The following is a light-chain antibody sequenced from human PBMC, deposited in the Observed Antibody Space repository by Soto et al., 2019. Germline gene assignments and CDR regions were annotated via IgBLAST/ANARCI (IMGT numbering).Light chain of an antibody. Sequence: QYVLTQPPSASGTPGQRFTISCSGSSSNIGSNTVNWYQQLPGTAPKLLIYSNNQRPSGVPDRFSGSKSGTSASLAISGLKSEDEADYYCASWDDSLNGWVFGGVTKVTVL. CDR2: SNN. J-gene: IGLJ3*02. CDR3: ASWDDSLNGWV. V-gene: IGLV1-44*01. CDR1: SSNIGSNT.